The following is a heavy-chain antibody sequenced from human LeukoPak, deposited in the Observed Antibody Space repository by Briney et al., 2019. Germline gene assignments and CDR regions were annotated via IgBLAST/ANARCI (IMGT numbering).Heavy chain of an antibody. Sequence: SETLSLTCTVSGGSISSYYWSWIRQPPGKGLEWIGYIYYSGSTNYNPSPKSRVTISVDTSKNQFSLKLSSVTAADTAVYYCGRHYEIKNRYYFDYWGQGTLVTVSS. J-gene: IGHJ4*02. V-gene: IGHV4-59*01. CDR3: GRHYEIKNRYYFDY. CDR1: GGSISSYY. CDR2: IYYSGST. D-gene: IGHD3-9*01.